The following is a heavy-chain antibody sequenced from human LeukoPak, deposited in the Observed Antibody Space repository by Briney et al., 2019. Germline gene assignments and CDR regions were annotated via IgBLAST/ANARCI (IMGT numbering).Heavy chain of an antibody. D-gene: IGHD6-13*01. Sequence: ASVKVSCKASGYTFTGYYMHWVRQAPGQGLEWMGWINPNSGGTNYAQKFQGRVTMTRDTSISTAYMELSRLRSDDTAVYYCARGYSSSWWNYYYYMDVRGKGTTVTASS. CDR2: INPNSGGT. V-gene: IGHV1-2*02. CDR3: ARGYSSSWWNYYYYMDV. CDR1: GYTFTGYY. J-gene: IGHJ6*03.